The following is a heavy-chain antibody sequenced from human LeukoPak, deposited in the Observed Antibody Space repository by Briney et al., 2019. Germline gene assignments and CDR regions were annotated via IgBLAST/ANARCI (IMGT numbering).Heavy chain of an antibody. CDR3: ARENTDMVAADFDY. CDR1: GGSISSSSYY. Sequence: PSETLSLTCTVSGGSISSSSYYWGWIRQPPGKGLEWIGSIYYSGSTYYNPSLKSRVTISVDTSKNQFSLKLSSVTAADTAVYYCARENTDMVAADFDYWGQGTLVTVSS. D-gene: IGHD5-18*01. CDR2: IYYSGST. J-gene: IGHJ4*02. V-gene: IGHV4-39*07.